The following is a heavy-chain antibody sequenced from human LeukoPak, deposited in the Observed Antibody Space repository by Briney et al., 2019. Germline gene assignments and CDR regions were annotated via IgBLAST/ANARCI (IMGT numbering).Heavy chain of an antibody. CDR2: ISGSGGGT. J-gene: IGHJ4*02. D-gene: IGHD4-17*01. CDR1: GFTFSSYA. Sequence: GGSLRLSCAASGFTFSSYAVSWVRQAPGKGLEWVSAISGSGGGTYYADSVKGRFTISRDNSENTLYLQMNSLSTEDTAVYYCAKGYTVTATYFDYWGQGTLVTVSS. CDR3: AKGYTVTATYFDY. V-gene: IGHV3-23*01.